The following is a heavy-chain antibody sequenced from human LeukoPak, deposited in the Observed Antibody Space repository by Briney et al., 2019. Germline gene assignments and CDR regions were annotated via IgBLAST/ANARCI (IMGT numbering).Heavy chain of an antibody. CDR1: GFTFSSYW. J-gene: IGHJ6*03. V-gene: IGHV3-74*01. CDR3: ARVREDYYYYMDV. CDR2: INSDGSST. D-gene: IGHD1-26*01. Sequence: TGGSLGLSCAASGFTFSSYWMHWVRQAPGKGLVWVSRINSDGSSTSYADSVKGRFTISRDNAKNTLYLQMNSLRAEDTAVYYCARVREDYYYYMDVWGKGTTVTVSS.